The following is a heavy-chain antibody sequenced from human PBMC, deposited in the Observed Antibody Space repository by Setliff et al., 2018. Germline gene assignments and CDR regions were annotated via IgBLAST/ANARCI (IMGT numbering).Heavy chain of an antibody. V-gene: IGHV4-39*07. J-gene: IGHJ4*02. CDR2: VYYSGYT. Sequence: PSETLSLTCTVSNGSVSTTSHYWGWVRQPPGKGLEWIGSVYYSGYTYYSPSLESRVAISVDTSKNQFSLKVNSVTAADTALYYCAGTPARGTTWLSPFDYWGQGTLVTVSS. D-gene: IGHD5-12*01. CDR3: AGTPARGTTWLSPFDY. CDR1: NGSVSTTSHY.